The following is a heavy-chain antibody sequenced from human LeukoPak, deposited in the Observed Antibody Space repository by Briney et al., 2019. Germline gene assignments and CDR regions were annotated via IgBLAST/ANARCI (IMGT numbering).Heavy chain of an antibody. CDR1: GFTFSSYW. J-gene: IGHJ4*02. CDR2: IKQDGSEK. Sequence: GGSLRLSCAASGFTFSSYWMSWVRQAPGKGLEWVANIKQDGSEKYYVDSVKGRFTISRDNAKNSLYLQMNSLRAEDTAVYYCARVGYGGNSYYFDYWGRGTLVTVSS. D-gene: IGHD4-23*01. V-gene: IGHV3-7*01. CDR3: ARVGYGGNSYYFDY.